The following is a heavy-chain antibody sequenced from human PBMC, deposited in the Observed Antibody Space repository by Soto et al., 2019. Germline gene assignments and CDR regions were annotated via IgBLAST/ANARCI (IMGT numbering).Heavy chain of an antibody. V-gene: IGHV3-23*01. J-gene: IGHJ4*02. Sequence: GGSLRLSCVTSGFTFRSYDMTWVRQAPGKGLEWVSSISGSGGDTNYAVSVKGRFIISRDKAKNTVYLQMNSLRAEDTAVYYCARDHHRYSGYDYVDYWGQGTLVTVSS. CDR3: ARDHHRYSGYDYVDY. CDR1: GFTFRSYD. CDR2: ISGSGGDT. D-gene: IGHD5-12*01.